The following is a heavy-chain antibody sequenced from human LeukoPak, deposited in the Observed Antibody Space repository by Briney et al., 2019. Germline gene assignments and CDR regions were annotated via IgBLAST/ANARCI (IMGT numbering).Heavy chain of an antibody. J-gene: IGHJ4*02. V-gene: IGHV3-15*01. CDR3: TTEPLKSSGWYVLQDY. Sequence: GGSLRLSCAASGFTFSNAWMSWVRQAPGKGLEWVGRIKSKTDGGTTDYAAPVKGRFTISRDDSKNTLYLQMNSLKTEDTAVYYCTTEPLKSSGWYVLQDYWGQGTLVTVSS. CDR2: IKSKTDGGTT. CDR1: GFTFSNAW. D-gene: IGHD6-19*01.